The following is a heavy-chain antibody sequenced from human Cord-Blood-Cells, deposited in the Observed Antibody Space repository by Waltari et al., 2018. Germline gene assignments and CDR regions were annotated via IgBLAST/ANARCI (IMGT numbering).Heavy chain of an antibody. D-gene: IGHD3-22*01. CDR1: GGSFSGYY. J-gene: IGHJ6*02. CDR3: AREGGRNYYDSSGYYYYYGMDV. Sequence: QVQLQQWGAGLLKPSETLSLTCAVYGGSFSGYYWSWIRQPPGKGLEWIGEINHSGSTNYTPSLKSRVTISVDTSKNQFSLKLRSVTAADTAVYYCAREGGRNYYDSSGYYYYYGMDVWGQGTTVTVSS. V-gene: IGHV4-34*01. CDR2: INHSGST.